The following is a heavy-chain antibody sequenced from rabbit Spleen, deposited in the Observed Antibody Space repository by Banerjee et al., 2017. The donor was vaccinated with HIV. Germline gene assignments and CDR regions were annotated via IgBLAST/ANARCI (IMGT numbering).Heavy chain of an antibody. V-gene: IGHV1S7*01. CDR3: ARDHPQSDDYDGMDL. J-gene: IGHJ6*01. D-gene: IGHD2-1*01. Sequence: QLEESAGGLVQPGGSLKLSCKASGFTLSSYYMNWVRQAPGKGLEWIGYIDPVFGITYYANWVNGRFTISSHNAQNTLYLQLSSLTAADTATYFCARDHPQSDDYDGMDLWGQGTLVTVS. CDR2: IDPVFGIT. CDR1: GFTLSSYY.